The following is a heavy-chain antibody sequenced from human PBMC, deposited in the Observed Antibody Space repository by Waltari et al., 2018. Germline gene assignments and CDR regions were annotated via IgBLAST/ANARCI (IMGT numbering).Heavy chain of an antibody. V-gene: IGHV3-74*03. CDR2: IGVTGVT. CDR1: GFTVSANW. J-gene: IGHJ6*01. D-gene: IGHD3-10*01. Sequence: EVQVVESGGGLAQPGGSLRLSCVASGFTVSANWMHWVRQVPGKGLEGVSRIGVTGVTTDADSVRGRFTISRDNAKNTLHLEMTSLRHEDTAVYYCTRDRITLVRGTVVDLYYYGMDVWGQGTTVTVSS. CDR3: TRDRITLVRGTVVDLYYYGMDV.